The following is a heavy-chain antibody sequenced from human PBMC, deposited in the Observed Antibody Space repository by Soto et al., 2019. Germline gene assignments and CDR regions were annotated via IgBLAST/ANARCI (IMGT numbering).Heavy chain of an antibody. V-gene: IGHV4-30-4*01. CDR3: ARGLLNNWFDP. D-gene: IGHD3-10*01. J-gene: IGHJ5*02. CDR1: GGSISSGDYY. Sequence: SETLSLTCTVSGGSISSGDYYWSWIRQPPGKGLEWIGYIYYSGSTYYNPSLKSRVTISVDTSKKQFSLKLSSVTAADTAVYYCARGLLNNWFDPWGQGTLVTVSS. CDR2: IYYSGST.